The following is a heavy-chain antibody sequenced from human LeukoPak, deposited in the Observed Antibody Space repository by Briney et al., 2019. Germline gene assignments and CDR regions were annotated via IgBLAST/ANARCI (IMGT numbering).Heavy chain of an antibody. D-gene: IGHD3-3*01. CDR2: IKQDGSEK. V-gene: IGHV3-7*01. CDR1: GFIFSDYN. CDR3: ARDRGTYYDFVSTRNYYMDV. Sequence: PGGSLRLSCAASGFIFSDYNMHWVRQVPGKGLEWVANIKQDGSEKYYVDSVKGRFTISRDNAKNSLYLQMNSLRAEDTAVYYCARDRGTYYDFVSTRNYYMDVWGKGTTVTVSS. J-gene: IGHJ6*03.